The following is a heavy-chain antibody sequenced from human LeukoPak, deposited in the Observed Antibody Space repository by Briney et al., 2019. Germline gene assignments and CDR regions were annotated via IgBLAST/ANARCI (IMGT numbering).Heavy chain of an antibody. CDR1: GYTFTSYY. Sequence: ASVKVSCKASGYTFTSYYIHWVRQAPGQGLEWMGIINPSGGSTSYAQKFQGRVTMTRDTSTSTVYMELSSLRSEDTAVYYCARDRKLRYGMDVWGQGTTVTVSS. J-gene: IGHJ6*02. V-gene: IGHV1-46*01. D-gene: IGHD1-14*01. CDR3: ARDRKLRYGMDV. CDR2: INPSGGST.